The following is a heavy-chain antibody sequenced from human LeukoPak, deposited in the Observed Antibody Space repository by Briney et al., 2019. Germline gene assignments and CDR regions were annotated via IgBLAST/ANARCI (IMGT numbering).Heavy chain of an antibody. J-gene: IGHJ4*02. CDR1: GYSFSSYW. CDR2: IYPGGSET. Sequence: GESLKISCKGLGYSFSSYWNAWVRQRPGKGLEWMGIIYPGGSETRYDPSFQGQVTISADSSTSTAYLQWSTLRASDTAMYYCARASRDGYNQNFDHWVQGTLVTVSS. CDR3: ARASRDGYNQNFDH. V-gene: IGHV5-51*01. D-gene: IGHD5-24*01.